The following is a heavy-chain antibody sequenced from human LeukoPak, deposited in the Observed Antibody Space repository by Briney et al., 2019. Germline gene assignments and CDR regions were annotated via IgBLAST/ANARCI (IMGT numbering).Heavy chain of an antibody. CDR3: ARVSGYDWESFHDY. CDR2: INHSGST. D-gene: IGHD5-12*01. CDR1: AGSFSAYY. Sequence: SETLSLTCAVYAGSFSAYYWTWIRRSPGKGLEWIGEINHSGSTNYNPSLKSRVTISVDTSKNQFSLRLSSVTAADTAVYYCARVSGYDWESFHDYWGQGILVTVSS. J-gene: IGHJ4*02. V-gene: IGHV4-34*01.